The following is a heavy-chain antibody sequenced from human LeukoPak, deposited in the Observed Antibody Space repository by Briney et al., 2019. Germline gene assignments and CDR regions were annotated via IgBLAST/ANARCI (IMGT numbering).Heavy chain of an antibody. CDR3: AKVPQGTNYGY. D-gene: IGHD4-17*01. Sequence: GGSLRLSCAASGFTFSSYAMTWVRQAPGKGLEWVSTISRSGDSTYYGDSVKGRFTISRDNSKDTLYLHMDSLRAEDTAVYYCAKVPQGTNYGYWGQGTLVTVSS. CDR1: GFTFSSYA. V-gene: IGHV3-23*01. CDR2: ISRSGDST. J-gene: IGHJ4*02.